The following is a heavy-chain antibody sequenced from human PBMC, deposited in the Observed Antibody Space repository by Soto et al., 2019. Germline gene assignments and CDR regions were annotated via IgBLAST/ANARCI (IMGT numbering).Heavy chain of an antibody. J-gene: IGHJ4*02. CDR2: INPSGGST. Sequence: ASVKVSCKASGYTFTSYYMHWVRQAPGRGLEWMGIINPSGGSTSYAQKFQGRVTMTRDTSTSTVYMELSSLRSEDTAVYYCARTKYYYDSSGYWADYWGQGTLVTVSS. V-gene: IGHV1-46*01. D-gene: IGHD3-22*01. CDR1: GYTFTSYY. CDR3: ARTKYYYDSSGYWADY.